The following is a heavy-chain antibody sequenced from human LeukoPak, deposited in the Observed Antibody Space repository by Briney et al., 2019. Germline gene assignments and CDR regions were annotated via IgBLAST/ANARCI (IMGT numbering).Heavy chain of an antibody. CDR3: ARDGEKAIFGVVIPYNWFDP. CDR2: IIPIFGTA. Sequence: ASVKVSCKASGGTFSSYAISWVRQAPGQGLEWMGGIIPIFGTANYAQKFQGRVTITADESTSTAYMELSSLGSEDTAVYYCARDGEKAIFGVVIPYNWFDPWGQGTLVTVSS. V-gene: IGHV1-69*13. CDR1: GGTFSSYA. D-gene: IGHD3-3*01. J-gene: IGHJ5*02.